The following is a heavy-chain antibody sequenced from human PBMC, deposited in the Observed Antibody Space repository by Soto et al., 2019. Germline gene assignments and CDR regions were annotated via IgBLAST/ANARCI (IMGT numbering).Heavy chain of an antibody. J-gene: IGHJ6*02. CDR3: ARDLDIVVVPAATRTYYYYYYGMDV. V-gene: IGHV1-18*04. CDR2: ISAYNGNT. Sequence: QVQLVQSGAEVKKPGASVKVSCKASGYTFTSYGISWVRQAPGQGLEWMGWISAYNGNTNYAQKLQGRVTMTTDTSTSTAYMELRSLRSDDTAVYYCARDLDIVVVPAATRTYYYYYYGMDVWGQGTTVTVSS. CDR1: GYTFTSYG. D-gene: IGHD2-2*03.